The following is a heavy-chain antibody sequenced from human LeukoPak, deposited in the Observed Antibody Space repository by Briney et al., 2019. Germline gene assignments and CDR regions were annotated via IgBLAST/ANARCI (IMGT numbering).Heavy chain of an antibody. CDR1: GFTFSTYW. J-gene: IGHJ4*02. Sequence: GGSLRLSCAGSGFTFSTYWMSWVRQAPGKGLEWVANINQDGGEKHYVDSVKGRFTISRDNAKDSLDLQLNSLRGEDTAVYYCARMYCGGGKCYLSYFDYWGQGAVVTVSS. CDR3: ARMYCGGGKCYLSYFDY. V-gene: IGHV3-7*04. D-gene: IGHD2-21*01. CDR2: INQDGGEK.